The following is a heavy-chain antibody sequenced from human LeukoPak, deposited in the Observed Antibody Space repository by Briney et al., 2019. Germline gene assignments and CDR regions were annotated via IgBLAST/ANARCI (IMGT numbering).Heavy chain of an antibody. CDR3: ARDRFEYYMDV. V-gene: IGHV3-48*01. Sequence: GGSLRLSCAASGFTFSSYSMNWVRQAPGKGLEWGSYISSSSSTIYYADSVKGRFTISRDNAKNSQYLQMNSLRAEDTAVYYCARDRFEYYMDVWGKGTTVTVSS. CDR2: ISSSSSTI. J-gene: IGHJ6*03. D-gene: IGHD3-3*01. CDR1: GFTFSSYS.